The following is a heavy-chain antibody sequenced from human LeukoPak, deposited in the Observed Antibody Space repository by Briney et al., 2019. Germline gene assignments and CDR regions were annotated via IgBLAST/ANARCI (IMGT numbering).Heavy chain of an antibody. D-gene: IGHD6-19*01. CDR1: GFTFSSYA. CDR3: ARATVGQWLGPAMQY. CDR2: ISYDGSNK. V-gene: IGHV3-30-3*01. J-gene: IGHJ4*02. Sequence: GGSLRLSCAASGFTFSSYAMHWVRQAPGKGLEWVAVISYDGSNKYYADSVKGRFTISRDNSKNTLYLQMNSLRAEDTAVYYCARATVGQWLGPAMQYWGQGTLVTVS.